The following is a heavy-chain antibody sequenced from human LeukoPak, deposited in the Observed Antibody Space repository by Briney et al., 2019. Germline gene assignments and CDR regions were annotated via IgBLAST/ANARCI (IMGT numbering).Heavy chain of an antibody. CDR1: GYTFTSYG. D-gene: IGHD6-6*01. CDR3: AIDPQRGIAARPPAWGFDP. V-gene: IGHV1-18*01. CDR2: ISAYNGNT. J-gene: IGHJ5*02. Sequence: ASVKVSCKASGYTFTSYGISWVRQAPGQGLEWMGWISAYNGNTNYAQKLQGRVTMTTDTSTSTAYMELRSLRSDDTAVYYCAIDPQRGIAARPPAWGFDPWGQRTLVTVSS.